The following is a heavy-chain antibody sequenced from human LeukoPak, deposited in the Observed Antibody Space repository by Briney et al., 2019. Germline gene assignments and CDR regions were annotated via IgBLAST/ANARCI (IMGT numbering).Heavy chain of an antibody. J-gene: IGHJ5*02. CDR2: INPSGGST. CDR1: GYTFTSYC. CDR3: ARGAVRGVIAGNWFDP. D-gene: IGHD3-10*01. V-gene: IGHV1-46*01. Sequence: ASVKVSCKASGYTFTSYCMHWVRQAPGQGLEWMGLINPSGGSTSYAQKFQGRVTMTRDTSTSTVYMELSSLRSEDTAVYYCARGAVRGVIAGNWFDPWGQGTLVTVSS.